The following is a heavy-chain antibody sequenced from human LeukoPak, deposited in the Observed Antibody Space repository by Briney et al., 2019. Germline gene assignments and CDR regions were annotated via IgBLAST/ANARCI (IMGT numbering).Heavy chain of an antibody. Sequence: PSETLSLTCTVSGYSISSGYYWGWIRQPPGKGLEWIGSIYHSGSTYYNPSLKSRVTISVDTSKNQFSLNLSSVTAADTAVYYCARGGRGAAAGPHYITYYYYMDVWGKGTTVTISS. CDR3: ARGGRGAAAGPHYITYYYYMDV. J-gene: IGHJ6*03. CDR1: GYSISSGYY. V-gene: IGHV4-38-2*02. D-gene: IGHD6-13*01. CDR2: IYHSGST.